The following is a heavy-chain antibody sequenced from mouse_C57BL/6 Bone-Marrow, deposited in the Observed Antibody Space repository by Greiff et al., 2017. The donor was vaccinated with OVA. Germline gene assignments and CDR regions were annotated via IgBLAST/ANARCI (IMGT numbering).Heavy chain of an antibody. J-gene: IGHJ3*01. CDR1: GYTFTSYW. D-gene: IGHD4-1*01. CDR3: ARWENWDPFAY. Sequence: QVQLQQPGAELVRPGSSVKLSYKASGYTFTSYWMHWVKQRPIQGLEWIGNIDPSDSETHYNQKFKDKATLTVDKSSSTAYMQLSSLTSEDSAVYYCARWENWDPFAYWGQGTLVTVSA. CDR2: IDPSDSET. V-gene: IGHV1-52*01.